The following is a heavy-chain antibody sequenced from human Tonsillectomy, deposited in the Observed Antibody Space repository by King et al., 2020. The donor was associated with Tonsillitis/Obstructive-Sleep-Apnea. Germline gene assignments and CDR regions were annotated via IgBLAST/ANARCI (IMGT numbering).Heavy chain of an antibody. D-gene: IGHD1-26*01. J-gene: IGHJ5*02. V-gene: IGHV4-59*01. CDR3: ARYRVLDWFDP. CDR2: IYYSGST. Sequence: QLQESGPGLVKPSETLSLTCTDSGGSISSYYWSWIRQPPGKGLEWIGYIYYSGSTNYNPSLKSRVTISVDTSKNQFSLKLSSVTAADTAVYYCARYRVLDWFDPWGQGTLVTVSS. CDR1: GGSISSYY.